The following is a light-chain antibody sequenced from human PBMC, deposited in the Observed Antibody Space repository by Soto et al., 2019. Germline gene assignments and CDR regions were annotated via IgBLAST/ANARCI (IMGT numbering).Light chain of an antibody. V-gene: IGKV3-20*01. J-gene: IGKJ1*01. CDR2: GAS. Sequence: EIGLTQSPGTLSLSPGERATLSCRASQSVSSSFLAWYQQKPGQAPRLLIYGASIRATGIPDRFSGSGSGPDFTLTISRVEPDDFAVYYCQQYGSSPWTFGQGTKVDIK. CDR1: QSVSSSF. CDR3: QQYGSSPWT.